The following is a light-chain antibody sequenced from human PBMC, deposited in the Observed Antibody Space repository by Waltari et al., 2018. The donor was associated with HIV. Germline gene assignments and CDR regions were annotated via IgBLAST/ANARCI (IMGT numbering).Light chain of an antibody. Sequence: DILLTQSPPFLSASVGDRVTISCRASQGIRNYLAWFQQKPGRAPKLLIFGAATLQSGVPSRFSGGGSVTQFTLTINNLQPEYFATYYCQQHNTYPLTFGPVT. CDR2: GAA. CDR3: QQHNTYPLT. J-gene: IGKJ3*01. CDR1: QGIRNY. V-gene: IGKV1-9*01.